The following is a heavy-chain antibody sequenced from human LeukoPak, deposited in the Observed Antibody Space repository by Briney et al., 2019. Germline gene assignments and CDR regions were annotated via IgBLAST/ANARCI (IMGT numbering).Heavy chain of an antibody. Sequence: GGSLRLSCAASGFTFSSYSMNWVRQAPGKGLEWVSSISSSSSYIYYADSVKGRFTISRDNAKNSLYLQMNSLRAEDTAVCYCARGRYDILTDWFDPWGQGTLVTVSS. CDR1: GFTFSSYS. J-gene: IGHJ5*02. CDR3: ARGRYDILTDWFDP. D-gene: IGHD3-9*01. V-gene: IGHV3-21*01. CDR2: ISSSSSYI.